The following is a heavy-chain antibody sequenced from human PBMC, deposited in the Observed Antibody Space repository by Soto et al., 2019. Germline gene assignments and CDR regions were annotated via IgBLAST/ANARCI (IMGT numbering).Heavy chain of an antibody. Sequence: GASVKVSCKASGYTFISYGISWVRQAPGQGLEWMGWISAYNDNTNYAQNLQGRVTMTTDTSTSTAYMELRSLRSDDTAVYYCARADSVTTLNFDYWGQGTLVTVSS. CDR3: ARADSVTTLNFDY. V-gene: IGHV1-18*04. J-gene: IGHJ4*02. CDR2: ISAYNDNT. D-gene: IGHD4-17*01. CDR1: GYTFISYG.